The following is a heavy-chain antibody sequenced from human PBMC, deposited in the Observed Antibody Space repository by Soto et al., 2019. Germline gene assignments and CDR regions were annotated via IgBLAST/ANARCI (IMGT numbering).Heavy chain of an antibody. CDR2: HHSDST. J-gene: IGHJ4*02. V-gene: IGHV4-4*09. CDR1: GGSMRGQH. CDR3: ATYTVGEGGRGY. Sequence: QVQLQESGPGLVKPSETLSLTCTVSGGSMRGQHWSWIRQPPGKGLEWIGHHSDSTNHNPSLKSRITISTETSKNQFSLKLSSVTAAHTAVYYCATYTVGEGGRGYWGQGTLVTVSS. D-gene: IGHD3-16*01.